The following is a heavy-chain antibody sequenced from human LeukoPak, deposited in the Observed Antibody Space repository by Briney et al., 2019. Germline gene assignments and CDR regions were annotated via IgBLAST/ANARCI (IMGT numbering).Heavy chain of an antibody. D-gene: IGHD6-19*01. CDR3: AREMTSSGWYVDWFDP. J-gene: IGHJ5*02. CDR2: IYYSGST. Sequence: SETLSLTCAVSGGSISPYYWTWIRQPPGKGLEWIGYIYYSGSTNYNPSLESRVTISVDTSKNQFSLKLNSVTAADTAVYYCAREMTSSGWYVDWFDPWGQGTLVTVSS. CDR1: GGSISPYY. V-gene: IGHV4-59*01.